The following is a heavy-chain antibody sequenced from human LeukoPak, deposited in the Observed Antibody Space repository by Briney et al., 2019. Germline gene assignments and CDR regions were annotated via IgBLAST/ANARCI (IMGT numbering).Heavy chain of an antibody. V-gene: IGHV3-15*01. CDR1: GFTFSNAW. D-gene: IGHD6-19*01. J-gene: IGHJ4*02. CDR3: TTDLQKGGWYDQIDY. Sequence: GSLRLSCAASGFTFSNAWMSWVRQAPGKGLEWVGRIKSKTDGGTTDYAAPVKGRFTISRDDSKNTLYLQMNSLKTEDTAVYYCTTDLQKGGWYDQIDYWGQGTLVTVSS. CDR2: IKSKTDGGTT.